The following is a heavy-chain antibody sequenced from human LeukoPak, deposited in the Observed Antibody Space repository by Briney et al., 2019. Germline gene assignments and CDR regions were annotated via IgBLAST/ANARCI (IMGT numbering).Heavy chain of an antibody. J-gene: IGHJ4*02. CDR2: INWNGGTT. V-gene: IGHV3-20*04. CDR3: ARALIAARPDSLFDY. CDR1: GFTDYG. Sequence: GGSLRLSCAASGFTDYGMSWVRQAPGKGLEWVSGINWNGGTTTYADSVKGRFTISRDNAKNTLYLQMGSLRPEDMAVYYCARALIAARPDSLFDYWGQGTLVTVSS. D-gene: IGHD6-6*01.